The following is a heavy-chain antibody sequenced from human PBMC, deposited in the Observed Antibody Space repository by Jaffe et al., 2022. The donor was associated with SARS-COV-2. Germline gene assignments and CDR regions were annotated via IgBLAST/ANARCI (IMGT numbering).Heavy chain of an antibody. CDR3: ARPRGWELLQFNAFDI. D-gene: IGHD1-26*01. V-gene: IGHV4-39*01. CDR1: GGSISSSSYY. CDR2: IYYSGST. J-gene: IGHJ3*02. Sequence: QLQLQESGPGLVKPSETLSLTCTVSGGSISSSSYYWGWIRQPPGKGLEWIGSIYYSGSTYYNPSLKSRVTISVDTSKNQFSLKLSSVTAADTAVYYCARPRGWELLQFNAFDIWGQGTMVTVSS.